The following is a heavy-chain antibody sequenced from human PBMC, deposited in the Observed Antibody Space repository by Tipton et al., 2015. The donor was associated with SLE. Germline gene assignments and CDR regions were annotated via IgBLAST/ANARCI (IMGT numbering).Heavy chain of an antibody. D-gene: IGHD2-8*01. CDR2: VYYSGST. Sequence: TLSLTCTVSGDSISSSSSYNWGWIRQTPGKGLEWIGSVYYSGSTNYNPSLKSRVTISVDTSKNQFSLKLRSVTAADTAVYYCASILNHAFDYWGQGTLVTVSS. V-gene: IGHV4-39*07. CDR1: GDSISSSSSYN. CDR3: ASILNHAFDY. J-gene: IGHJ4*02.